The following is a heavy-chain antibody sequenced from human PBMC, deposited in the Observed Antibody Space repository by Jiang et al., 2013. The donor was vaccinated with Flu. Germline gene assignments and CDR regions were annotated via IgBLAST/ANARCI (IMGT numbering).Heavy chain of an antibody. CDR1: GFSFSISG. Sequence: QLLESGEAWSSLGGPSRLSCAASGFSFSISGMHWVRQAPGKGLEWVAVISFDGTNKYYADSVKGRFTISRDSSKNTLYLQMNNLRAEDTAVYYCAKDLTVFCDGDCRVFDYWGQGVLVTVSS. D-gene: IGHD2-21*01. CDR3: AKDLTVFCDGDCRVFDY. CDR2: ISFDGTNK. V-gene: IGHV3-30*18. J-gene: IGHJ4*02.